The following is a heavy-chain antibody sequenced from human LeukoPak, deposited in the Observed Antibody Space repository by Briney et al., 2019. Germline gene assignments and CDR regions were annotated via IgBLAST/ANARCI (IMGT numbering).Heavy chain of an antibody. CDR1: GGSISSGDYY. CDR3: ARGDRGNWFDP. CDR2: IYYSGST. V-gene: IGHV4-30-4*08. D-gene: IGHD2-15*01. J-gene: IGHJ5*02. Sequence: PSETLSLTCTVSGGSISSGDYYWSWICQPPGKGLEWIGYIYYSGSTYYNPSLKSRVTISVDTSKNQFSLKLSSVTAADTAVYYCARGDRGNWFDPWGQGTLVTVSS.